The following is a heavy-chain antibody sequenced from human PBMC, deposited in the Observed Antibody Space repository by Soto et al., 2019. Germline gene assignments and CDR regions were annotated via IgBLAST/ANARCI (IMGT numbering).Heavy chain of an antibody. CDR3: ARENRDAGSIRY. CDR2: ISSSGSTI. D-gene: IGHD1-26*01. V-gene: IGHV3-11*01. J-gene: IGHJ4*02. Sequence: PGSSPRPSCAPPGFTFSADYMSSIRQAPGKGLEWVSYISSSGSTIYYADSVTGRFTISRDNAKNSLYLQMNSLGAEDTAVYYCARENRDAGSIRYWGQGALVTVSS. CDR1: GFTFSADY.